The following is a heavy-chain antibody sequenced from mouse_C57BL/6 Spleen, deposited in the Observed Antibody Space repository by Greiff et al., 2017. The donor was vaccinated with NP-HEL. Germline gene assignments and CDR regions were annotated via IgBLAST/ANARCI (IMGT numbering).Heavy chain of an antibody. D-gene: IGHD3-2*02. CDR3: ATRQLRLRGFAY. V-gene: IGHV1-50*01. J-gene: IGHJ3*01. CDR1: GYTFTSYW. Sequence: QVHVKQSGAELVKPGASVKLSCKASGYTFTSYWMQWVKQRPGQGLEWIGEIDPSDSYTNYNQKFKGKATLTVDTSSSTAYMQLSSLTSEDSAVYYCATRQLRLRGFAYWGQRTLVTVSA. CDR2: IDPSDSYT.